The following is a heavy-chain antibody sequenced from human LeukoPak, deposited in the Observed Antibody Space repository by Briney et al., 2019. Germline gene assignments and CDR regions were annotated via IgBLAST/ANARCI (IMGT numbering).Heavy chain of an antibody. CDR2: IWYDSSKE. V-gene: IGHV3-33*06. CDR1: GLSVSKYA. D-gene: IGHD2-2*01. CDR3: AKDLCSSSTCTFDY. Sequence: GGSLRLPCGASGLSVSKYAMHWVRQAPGKGLEWVAVIWYDSSKEYYLDSVKGRFTISRDNSKNTLYLQMNSLRAEDTAVYYCAKDLCSSSTCTFDYWGQGTLVTVSS. J-gene: IGHJ4*02.